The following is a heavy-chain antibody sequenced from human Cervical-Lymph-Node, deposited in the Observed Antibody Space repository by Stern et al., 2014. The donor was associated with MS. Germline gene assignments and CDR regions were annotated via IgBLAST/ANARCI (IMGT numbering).Heavy chain of an antibody. J-gene: IGHJ4*02. D-gene: IGHD6-19*01. Sequence: QVKLVQSGAGVKKPGASVKVSCKAFGYTFTSNKMHWVRHAPGQGLEWMGIINPGGGSTRYAHTLQGRVTMTRDQSTSTLYMQMTSLRSEDTAVYSCARDNCGWSVDSWGQGTLVIVSS. V-gene: IGHV1-46*01. CDR2: INPGGGST. CDR3: ARDNCGWSVDS. CDR1: GYTFTSNK.